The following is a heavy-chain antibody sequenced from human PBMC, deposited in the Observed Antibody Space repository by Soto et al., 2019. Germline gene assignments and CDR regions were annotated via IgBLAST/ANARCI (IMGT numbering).Heavy chain of an antibody. Sequence: GESLKISCKGSGYSFTSYWIAWVRQMPGNGLEWMGIIYPGDSDTRSSPSFQGQVTISTDKSISTADLQWSSLKASDTAMYSCARRGFCSGGSCHSAAFDIWRQGNPGHRLL. J-gene: IGHJ3*02. CDR3: ARRGFCSGGSCHSAAFDI. CDR2: IYPGDSDT. V-gene: IGHV5-51*01. D-gene: IGHD2-15*01. CDR1: GYSFTSYW.